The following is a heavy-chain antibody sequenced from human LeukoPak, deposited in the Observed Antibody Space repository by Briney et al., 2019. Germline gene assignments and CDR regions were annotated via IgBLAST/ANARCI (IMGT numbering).Heavy chain of an antibody. D-gene: IGHD1-26*01. Sequence: SETLSLTCAVYGGSFSGYYWSWIRQPPGKGLEWIGEINHSGSTNYNPSLKSRVTISVDTSKNQFSLKLSSVTAADTAVYYWWRGPRSVQRGRGGLQYHMDVWGKGTTVTVSS. CDR3: WRGPRSVQRGRGGLQYHMDV. J-gene: IGHJ6*03. V-gene: IGHV4-34*01. CDR1: GGSFSGYY. CDR2: INHSGST.